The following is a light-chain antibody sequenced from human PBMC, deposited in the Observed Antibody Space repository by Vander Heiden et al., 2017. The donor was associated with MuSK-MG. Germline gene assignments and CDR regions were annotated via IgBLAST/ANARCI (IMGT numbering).Light chain of an antibody. CDR1: QGISSY. CDR3: QQYYSFPPRLT. V-gene: IGKV1D-8*01. Sequence: VIWMTQSPSLLSASTGDRVTISCRTSQGISSYLAWYQQKPGKAPELLIYAASTLQSGVPSRFSGSGSGTDFTLTISCLQSEDFATYYCQQYYSFPPRLTFGGGTKVEIK. CDR2: AAS. J-gene: IGKJ4*01.